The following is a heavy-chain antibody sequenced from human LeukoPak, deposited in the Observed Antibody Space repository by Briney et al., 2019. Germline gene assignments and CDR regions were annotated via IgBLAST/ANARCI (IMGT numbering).Heavy chain of an antibody. CDR2: ISGSGGST. Sequence: SGGSLRLSCAASGFTFSSYAMSWVRQAPGKGLEWVSAISGSGGSTYYADSVKGRFTISRDNSKNTLYLQMNSLRAEDTALYYCARGRGSFYYYYMDVWGKGTTVTVSS. CDR1: GFTFSSYA. CDR3: ARGRGSFYYYYMDV. J-gene: IGHJ6*03. V-gene: IGHV3-23*01.